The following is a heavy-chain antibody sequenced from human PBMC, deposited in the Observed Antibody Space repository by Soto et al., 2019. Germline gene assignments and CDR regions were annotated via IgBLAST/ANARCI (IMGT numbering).Heavy chain of an antibody. CDR2: IYYSGST. V-gene: IGHV4-59*01. D-gene: IGHD3-22*01. J-gene: IGHJ5*02. CDR1: GGSISSYY. CDR3: ARGTNDYYDSKGLFDP. Sequence: SETLSLTCTVSGGSISSYYWSWIRQPPGKGLEWIGYIYYSGSTNYNPSLKSRVTISVDTSKNQFSLKLSSVTAADTAVYYCARGTNDYYDSKGLFDPWGQGTLVTVSS.